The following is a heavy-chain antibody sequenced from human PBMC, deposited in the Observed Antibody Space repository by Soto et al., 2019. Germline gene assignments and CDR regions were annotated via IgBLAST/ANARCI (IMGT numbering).Heavy chain of an antibody. CDR1: GYSFTSYW. J-gene: IGHJ6*02. V-gene: IGHV5-10-1*01. D-gene: IGHD2-2*01. CDR2: IDPSDSYT. Sequence: PGESLKISCKGSGYSFTSYWISWVRQMPGKGLEWMGRIDPSDSYTNYSPSFQGHVTISADKSISTAYLQWSSLKASDTAMYYCASSPIVVVPAAKGGAGYGMDVWGQGTTVTASS. CDR3: ASSPIVVVPAAKGGAGYGMDV.